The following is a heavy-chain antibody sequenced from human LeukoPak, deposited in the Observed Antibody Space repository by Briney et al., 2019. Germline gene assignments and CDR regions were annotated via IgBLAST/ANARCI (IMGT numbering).Heavy chain of an antibody. J-gene: IGHJ4*02. Sequence: PGGSLRLSCAASGFIFNNYAMTWVRQAPGKGLEWLSGISGSGGATYYADSVKGRFTISRDNSKNTLYLQINSLGADDTAIYYCTKCKTEPGTCYFNNWGQGTLVTVSS. CDR2: ISGSGGAT. CDR3: TKCKTEPGTCYFNN. D-gene: IGHD1-14*01. V-gene: IGHV3-23*01. CDR1: GFIFNNYA.